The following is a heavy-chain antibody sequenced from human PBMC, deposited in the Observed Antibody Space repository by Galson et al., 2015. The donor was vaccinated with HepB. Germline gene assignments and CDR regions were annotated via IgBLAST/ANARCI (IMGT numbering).Heavy chain of an antibody. CDR2: INAGNGDT. CDR3: ARKIKGGDALDI. Sequence: SVKVSCKASGYSFNTYAMHWVRQAPGQRLEWMGWINAGNGDTKYSQNFKGRVTFTRDTSASTAYMELSSLRSEDTSVYYCARKIKGGDALDIWGQGTMVTVSS. CDR1: GYSFNTYA. V-gene: IGHV1-3*01. J-gene: IGHJ3*02. D-gene: IGHD3-16*01.